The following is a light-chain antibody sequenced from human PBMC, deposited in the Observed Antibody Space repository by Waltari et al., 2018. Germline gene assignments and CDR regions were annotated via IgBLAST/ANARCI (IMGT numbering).Light chain of an antibody. J-gene: IGLJ3*02. V-gene: IGLV3-1*01. CDR2: EDN. CDR1: NLGDKY. CDR3: QAWDSSTLWV. Sequence: SFELTQPPSLSVSPGQTAIFTCSGDNLGDKYPSWYQQRPGQSPVLVIYEDNKRPSGIPGRFSGSNSVNTATLTITGTQTTDEADYYCQAWDSSTLWVFGGGTKLTVL.